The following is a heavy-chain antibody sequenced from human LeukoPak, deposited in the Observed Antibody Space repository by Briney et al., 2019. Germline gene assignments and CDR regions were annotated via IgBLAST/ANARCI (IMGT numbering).Heavy chain of an antibody. J-gene: IGHJ4*02. CDR3: ARDLWFGELLSPGFDY. V-gene: IGHV3-11*06. D-gene: IGHD3-10*01. Sequence: GGSLRLSCAASGFTFSDYYMSWIRQAPGKGLEWVSYISSSSSYTNYADSVKGRFTISRDNAKNTLYLQMNSLRAEGTAVYYCARDLWFGELLSPGFDYWGQGTLVTVSS. CDR2: ISSSSSYT. CDR1: GFTFSDYY.